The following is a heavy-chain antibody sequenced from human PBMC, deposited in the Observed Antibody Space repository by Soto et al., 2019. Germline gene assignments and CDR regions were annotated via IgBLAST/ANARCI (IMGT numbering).Heavy chain of an antibody. CDR1: GFIFSNYY. CDR2: ISASDTDI. CDR3: AKFISDSSGLGFDY. V-gene: IGHV3-11*04. Sequence: GGSLRLSCAASGFIFSNYYISWIRQAPGKGLEWVSYISASDTDIYYADTVKGRFTISRDNAKNSLYLQMNSLRAEDTAVYYCAKFISDSSGLGFDYWGQGT. D-gene: IGHD3-22*01. J-gene: IGHJ4*02.